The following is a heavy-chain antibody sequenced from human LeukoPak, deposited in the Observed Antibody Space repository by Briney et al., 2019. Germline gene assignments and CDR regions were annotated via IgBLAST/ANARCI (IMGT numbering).Heavy chain of an antibody. CDR2: INTNTGNP. CDR3: ARRRRDGYNFPDK. CDR1: GYTFTTYS. V-gene: IGHV7-4-1*02. D-gene: IGHD5-24*01. Sequence: ASVKVSCKNSGYTFTTYSMNWVRQAPGQGLEWMGWINTNTGNPTYAQGFTGRFVFSLDTSVSTAYLQISSLKPEDTAVYYCARRRRDGYNFPDKWGQGTLVTVSS. J-gene: IGHJ1*01.